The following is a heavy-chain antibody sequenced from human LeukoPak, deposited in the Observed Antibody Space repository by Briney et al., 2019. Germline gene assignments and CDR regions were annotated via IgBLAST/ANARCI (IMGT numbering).Heavy chain of an antibody. J-gene: IGHJ2*01. D-gene: IGHD2-8*02. Sequence: GGSLRLSCAASRFTFSRYWMSWVRQAPGKGLEWVANIKHDGLEEYSVGSVKGRFTISRDNAKNSLYLQMNSLRAEDTAVYYCARDDSTGSHYFDLWGRGTLVTVSS. CDR1: RFTFSRYW. CDR2: IKHDGLEE. CDR3: ARDDSTGSHYFDL. V-gene: IGHV3-7*01.